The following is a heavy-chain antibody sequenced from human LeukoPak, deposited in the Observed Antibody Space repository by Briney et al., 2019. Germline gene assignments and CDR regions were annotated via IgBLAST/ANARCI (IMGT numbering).Heavy chain of an antibody. CDR3: ARDSDWFGELSDAFDI. J-gene: IGHJ3*02. Sequence: GGSLRLSCGASGFSFSTYEMNWVRQAPGKGLGWVSYIGPSGSTIGYADSVKGRFTISRDNAKNSLYLQMTSLRAEDTAVYYCARDSDWFGELSDAFDIWGQGTMVTVSS. CDR2: IGPSGSTI. D-gene: IGHD3-10*01. V-gene: IGHV3-48*03. CDR1: GFSFSTYE.